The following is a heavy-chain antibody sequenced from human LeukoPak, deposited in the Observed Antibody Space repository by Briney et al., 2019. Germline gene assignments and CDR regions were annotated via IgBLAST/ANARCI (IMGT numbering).Heavy chain of an antibody. CDR1: GYTFTGYY. J-gene: IGHJ5*02. D-gene: IGHD6-13*01. CDR3: ARGARAAAGTLLP. V-gene: IGHV1-2*06. CDR2: INPNSGGT. Sequence: ASVKVSCKASGYTFTGYYMHWVRQAPGQGLEWMGRINPNSGGTNYAQKFQGRVTMTRDTSISTAYMELSRLRSDDTALYYCARGARAAAGTLLPWGQGTLLTVSS.